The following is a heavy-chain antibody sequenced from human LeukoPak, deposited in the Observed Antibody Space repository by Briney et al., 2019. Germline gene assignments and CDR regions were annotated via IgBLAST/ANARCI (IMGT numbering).Heavy chain of an antibody. D-gene: IGHD6-19*01. CDR1: GGSISSGIYH. CDR3: ARDAMDSNGWAAWFDP. CDR2: IYTSGST. J-gene: IGHJ5*02. Sequence: PSQTLSLTCTVSGGSISSGIYHWSWIRLPAGKGLEWIGRIYTSGSTNYSPSLKSRVTISVDTSKNQFSLKLSSVTAADTAVYYCARDAMDSNGWAAWFDPWGQGTLVTVSS. V-gene: IGHV4-61*02.